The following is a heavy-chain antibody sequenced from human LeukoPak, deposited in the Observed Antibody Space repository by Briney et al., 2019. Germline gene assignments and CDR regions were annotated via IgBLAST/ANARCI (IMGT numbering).Heavy chain of an antibody. J-gene: IGHJ5*02. Sequence: PSETLSLTSAVSGGSFSGYYWSCIPDRPRKGLEWSGEINNSGSTNYNPSLKSRVTISVDTSKNQFSLKLSSVTVADTAVYYCARGRVYYGAGGWFDRWGQGSLVTVSS. CDR3: ARGRVYYGAGGWFDR. CDR1: GGSFSGYY. D-gene: IGHD3-10*01. V-gene: IGHV4-34*01. CDR2: INNSGST.